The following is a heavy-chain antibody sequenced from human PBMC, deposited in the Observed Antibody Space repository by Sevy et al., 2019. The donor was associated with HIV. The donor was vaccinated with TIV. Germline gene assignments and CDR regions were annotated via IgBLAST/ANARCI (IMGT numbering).Heavy chain of an antibody. CDR1: GFTFSSYG. J-gene: IGHJ6*02. CDR2: IRYDGSNK. Sequence: GGSLRLSCAASGFTFSSYGMHWVRQAPGKGLEWVAFIRYDGSNKYYADSVKGRFTISRDNSKNTLYLQMNNLRAEDTAVYYCAKEEPVATSEDNYYYYYGMDVWGQGTTVTVSS. D-gene: IGHD5-12*01. CDR3: AKEEPVATSEDNYYYYYGMDV. V-gene: IGHV3-30*02.